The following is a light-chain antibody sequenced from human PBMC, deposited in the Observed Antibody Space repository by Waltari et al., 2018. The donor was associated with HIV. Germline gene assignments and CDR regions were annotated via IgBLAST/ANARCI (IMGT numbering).Light chain of an antibody. CDR2: DVS. V-gene: IGLV2-14*01. Sequence: QSALTQPASVSGSPVQSITISCTCTTTHVGNYAYFSWYQHRPGKAPKLLIYDVSNRPSGVSWRFSGSKSGNTASLSISVLQAEDEADYFCSSYRTYGTLVFGGGTKLTVL. CDR1: TTHVGNYAY. J-gene: IGLJ3*02. CDR3: SSYRTYGTLV.